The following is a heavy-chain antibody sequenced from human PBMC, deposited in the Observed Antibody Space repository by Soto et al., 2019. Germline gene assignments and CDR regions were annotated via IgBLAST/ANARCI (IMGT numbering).Heavy chain of an antibody. CDR2: IIPILGIA. V-gene: IGHV1-69*02. CDR1: GGTFSIYT. CDR3: ARSIAVAGSYYYYGMDV. D-gene: IGHD6-19*01. Sequence: EASVKVSCKASGGTFSIYTIIWVRQAPGQGLEWMGRIIPILGIANYAQKFQGRVTTTTDTSTSTAYMELRSLRSDDTAVYYCARSIAVAGSYYYYGMDVWGQGTTVTVSS. J-gene: IGHJ6*02.